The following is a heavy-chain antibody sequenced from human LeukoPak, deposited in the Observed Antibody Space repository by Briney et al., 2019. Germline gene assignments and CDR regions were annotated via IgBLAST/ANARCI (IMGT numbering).Heavy chain of an antibody. CDR3: TAEKNGSPHY. D-gene: IGHD2-8*01. CDR2: IYYTGST. V-gene: IGHV4-39*07. Sequence: SETLSLTCTVSGGSISSSSYYWSWVRQPPGKGLEWIASIYYTGSTYYNPSLKSRVAISLDMSKNEFFLTMTSVTAADTAVYFCTAEKNGSPHYWGQGTQVTVSS. J-gene: IGHJ4*02. CDR1: GGSISSSSYY.